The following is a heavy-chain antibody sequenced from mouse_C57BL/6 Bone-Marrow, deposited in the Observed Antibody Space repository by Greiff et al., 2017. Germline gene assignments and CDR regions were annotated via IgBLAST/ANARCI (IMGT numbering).Heavy chain of an antibody. Sequence: DVKLVESGGGLVKPGGSLKLSCAASGFTFSDYGMHWVRQAPEKGLEWVAYISSGSSTIYYADTVKGRFTISRDNATNTLFLQMTSLRSEDTAMYYCARPFFDYWGQGTTLTVSS. J-gene: IGHJ2*01. CDR3: ARPFFDY. V-gene: IGHV5-17*01. CDR1: GFTFSDYG. CDR2: ISSGSSTI.